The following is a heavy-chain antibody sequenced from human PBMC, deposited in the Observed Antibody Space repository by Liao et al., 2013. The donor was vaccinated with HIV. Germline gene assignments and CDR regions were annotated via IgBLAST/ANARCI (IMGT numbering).Heavy chain of an antibody. CDR1: GGSISSGNYF. CDR3: AREVSTAIQVYDYYYMDV. V-gene: IGHV4-61*02. CDR2: IYNSGPI. D-gene: IGHD2-21*02. Sequence: QVQLQESGPGLVKPSQTLSLTCTVSGGSISSGNYFWTWIRQPAGKELEWIGHIYNSGPINYNPSLKSRVTMSVDTAKNQFSLKLRSVTAADTAVYYCAREVSTAIQVYDYYYMDVWGKGTTVTVSS. J-gene: IGHJ6*03.